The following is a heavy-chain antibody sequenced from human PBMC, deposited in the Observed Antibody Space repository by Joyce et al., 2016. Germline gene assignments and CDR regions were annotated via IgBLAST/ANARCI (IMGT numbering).Heavy chain of an antibody. V-gene: IGHV3-48*01. CDR3: ARVGDGWFDY. J-gene: IGHJ5*01. CDR2: IDYAGNIV. Sequence: EVRLVESGGGLVRPGGSLRLSCTASGFIFSDYRMTWARQAPGKGPELLSFIDYAGNIVHWADSVKGRSTFSRDNAKNSLDMQINDLRVEDTAVYYCARVGDGWFDYWGRGTLVIVSS. CDR1: GFIFSDYR.